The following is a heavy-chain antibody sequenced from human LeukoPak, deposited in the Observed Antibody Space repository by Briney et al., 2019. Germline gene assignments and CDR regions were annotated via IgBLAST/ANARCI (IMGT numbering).Heavy chain of an antibody. D-gene: IGHD5-24*01. CDR3: ARDLKRWLQPTGGY. CDR2: VNPNSGGT. V-gene: IGHV1-2*02. Sequence: SSVTVSRKASGYSYTGYYMHWVGQPPAQGREGMGWVNPNSGGTNYAQKFQGRVTMTRDTSISTAYMELSRLRSDDTAVYYCARDLKRWLQPTGGYWGQGTLVTVSS. J-gene: IGHJ4*02. CDR1: GYSYTGYY.